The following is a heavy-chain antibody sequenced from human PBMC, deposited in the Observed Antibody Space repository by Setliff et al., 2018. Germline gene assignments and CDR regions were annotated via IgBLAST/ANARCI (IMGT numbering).Heavy chain of an antibody. D-gene: IGHD2-21*02. CDR2: INHSGST. Sequence: LSLTCAVYGGSFSGYYWSWIRQPPGKGLEWIGEINHSGSTNYNPSLKSRVTISVDTSKNQISLKLNSVTAADTAVYFCVRMSTVTAIDYWGQGTLVTVSS. J-gene: IGHJ4*02. CDR1: GGSFSGYY. CDR3: VRMSTVTAIDY. V-gene: IGHV4-34*01.